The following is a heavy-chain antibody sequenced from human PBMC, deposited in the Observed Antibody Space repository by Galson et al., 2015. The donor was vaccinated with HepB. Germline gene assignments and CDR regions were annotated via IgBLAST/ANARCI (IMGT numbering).Heavy chain of an antibody. CDR1: GFTFSSYW. CDR2: IKTDGSDK. J-gene: IGHJ4*02. Sequence: SLRLSCAASGFTFSSYWMYWVRQAPGEGLEWVAAIKTDGSDKNYADSVKGRCTISRDNADNSLYLQINSLRNEDTAVYYCAKEHITGRGFDSGGQGTLVTVSS. V-gene: IGHV3-7*03. D-gene: IGHD1-1*01. CDR3: AKEHITGRGFDS.